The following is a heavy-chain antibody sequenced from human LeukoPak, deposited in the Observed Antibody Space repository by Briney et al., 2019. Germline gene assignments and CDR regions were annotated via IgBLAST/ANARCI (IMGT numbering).Heavy chain of an antibody. V-gene: IGHV3-74*01. CDR1: GFTFSSYW. CDR2: INSDGSST. CDR3: AKRDFGNYYDSSGYYFDY. Sequence: GGSLRLSCAASGFTFSSYWMHWVRQAPGKGLVWVSRINSDGSSTSYADSVKGRFTISRDNAKNTLYLQMNSLRAEDTAVYYCAKRDFGNYYDSSGYYFDYWGQGTLVTVSS. J-gene: IGHJ4*02. D-gene: IGHD3-22*01.